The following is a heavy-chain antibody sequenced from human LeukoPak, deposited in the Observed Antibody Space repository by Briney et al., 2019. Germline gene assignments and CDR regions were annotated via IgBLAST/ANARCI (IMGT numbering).Heavy chain of an antibody. V-gene: IGHV1-46*01. J-gene: IGHJ4*02. CDR1: GYTLTELS. Sequence: ASVKVSCKVSGYTLTELSMHWVRQAPGQGLEWMGIINPSGGSTSYAQKFQGRVTMTRDMSTSTVYMELSSLRSEDTAVYYCARGEAAAGTALDSYWGQGTLVTVSS. D-gene: IGHD6-13*01. CDR2: INPSGGST. CDR3: ARGEAAAGTALDSY.